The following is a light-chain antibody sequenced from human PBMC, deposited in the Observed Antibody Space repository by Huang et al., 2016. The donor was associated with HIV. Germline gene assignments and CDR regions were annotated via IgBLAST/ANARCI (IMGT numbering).Light chain of an antibody. V-gene: IGKV1-39*01. CDR3: QQSYSTLPYT. CDR2: AAS. J-gene: IGKJ2*01. CDR1: QSISSY. Sequence: DIQMTQSPSSLSASVGDRVTITCRASQSISSYLNWYQQKPGKAPKLLIYAASSLQSGVPSRFSGSGSGTDFTLTTSSLQPEDFATYYCQQSYSTLPYTFGQGTKLEIK.